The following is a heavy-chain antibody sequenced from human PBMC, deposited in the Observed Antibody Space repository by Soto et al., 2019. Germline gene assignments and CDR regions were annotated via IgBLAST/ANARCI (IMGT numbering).Heavy chain of an antibody. Sequence: GGSLRLSCAASGFTFSSYSMNWVRQAPGKGLEWVSSISSSSSYIYYADSVKGRFTISRDNAKNSLYLQMNSLRAEDTAVYYCAREGCSSTSALCWFDPWGQGTLVTVSS. J-gene: IGHJ5*02. CDR3: AREGCSSTSALCWFDP. CDR2: ISSSSSYI. D-gene: IGHD2-2*01. V-gene: IGHV3-21*01. CDR1: GFTFSSYS.